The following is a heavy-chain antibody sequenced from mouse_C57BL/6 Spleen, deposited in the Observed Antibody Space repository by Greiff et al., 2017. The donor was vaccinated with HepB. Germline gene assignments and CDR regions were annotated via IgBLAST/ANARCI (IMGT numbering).Heavy chain of an antibody. CDR3: ARMHYGSSYCFDV. J-gene: IGHJ1*03. CDR2: IYWDDDK. CDR1: GFSLSTSGMG. Sequence: QVTLKESGPGILQSSQTLSLTCSFSGFSLSTSGMGVSWIRQPSGKGLEWLAHIYWDDDKRYNPSLKSRLTISKDTSRNQVFLKITSVDTADTATYYCARMHYGSSYCFDVWGTGTTVTVSS. D-gene: IGHD1-1*01. V-gene: IGHV8-12*01.